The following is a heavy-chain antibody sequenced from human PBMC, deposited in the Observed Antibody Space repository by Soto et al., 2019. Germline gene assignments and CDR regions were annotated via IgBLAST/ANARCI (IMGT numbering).Heavy chain of an antibody. D-gene: IGHD6-19*01. V-gene: IGHV3-72*01. J-gene: IGHJ6*02. CDR2: IRRKANSYTP. CDR1: GLIFSDYH. CDR3: ALLGGWSGGSNDMDV. Sequence: EVQLVESGGGLVQPGGSLRLSCAASGLIFSDYHMDWVRQAPGKGLEWVGRIRRKANSYTPEYAASVKGRFTISGDDSKNSLYLQMNSLKTEDTDEYYCALLGGWSGGSNDMDVWGQGTTVTVSS.